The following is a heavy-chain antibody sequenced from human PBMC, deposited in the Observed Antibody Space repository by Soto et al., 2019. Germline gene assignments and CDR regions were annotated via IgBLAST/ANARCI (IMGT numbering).Heavy chain of an antibody. J-gene: IGHJ4*02. CDR2: ISGSGGST. V-gene: IGHV3-23*01. Sequence: EVQLLESGGGLVQPGGSLRLSCAASGFTFSSYAMSWVRQAPGKGLEWVSAISGSGGSTYYADSVKGRFTISRDNSKNTLYLQMNSLRAEDTAVYYCANPSLRGGGRSSSWYLRDQEFDYWGQGTLVTVSS. CDR3: ANPSLRGGGRSSSWYLRDQEFDY. CDR1: GFTFSSYA. D-gene: IGHD6-13*01.